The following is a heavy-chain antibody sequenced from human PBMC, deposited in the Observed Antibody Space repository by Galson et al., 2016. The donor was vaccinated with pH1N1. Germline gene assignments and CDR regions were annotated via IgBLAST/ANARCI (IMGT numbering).Heavy chain of an antibody. V-gene: IGHV3-33*03. CDR1: GFTFSDFV. J-gene: IGHJ6*02. CDR2: IWYEGSNK. D-gene: IGHD3-10*01. Sequence: SLRLSCAAFGFTFSDFVMHWVRQAPGRGLEWVALIWYEGSNKYYADSVKGRFTISRDNSKTTLYLQASGLSPEDTAIYYCAKEVTSGSPLGYYFSYGLDVWGQGTTVTVSS. CDR3: AKEVTSGSPLGYYFSYGLDV.